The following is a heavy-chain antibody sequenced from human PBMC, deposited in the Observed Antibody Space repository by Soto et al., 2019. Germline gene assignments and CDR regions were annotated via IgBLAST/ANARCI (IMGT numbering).Heavy chain of an antibody. CDR2: ISGSGGST. Sequence: PGGSLRLSCAASGFTFSSYTMSWVRQAPGKGLEWVSAISGSGGSTYYADSVKGRFTISRDNSKNTLYLQMNSLRAEDMALYYCAKDSPFGVVTLDYWGQGTLVTVSS. CDR1: GFTFSSYT. CDR3: AKDSPFGVVTLDY. V-gene: IGHV3-23*01. J-gene: IGHJ4*02. D-gene: IGHD3-3*01.